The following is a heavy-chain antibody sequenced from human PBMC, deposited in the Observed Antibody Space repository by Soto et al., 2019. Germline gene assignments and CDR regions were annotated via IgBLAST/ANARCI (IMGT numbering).Heavy chain of an antibody. CDR3: TTAYDFWSGPDFDY. V-gene: IGHV3-15*07. D-gene: IGHD3-3*01. Sequence: PGGSLRLSCAASGFTFSNAWMNWVRQAPGKGLEWVGRIKSKTDGGTTDYAAPVKGRFTIPRDDSKNTLYPQMNSLKTEDTAVYYCTTAYDFWSGPDFDYWGQGTLVTVSS. CDR2: IKSKTDGGTT. CDR1: GFTFSNAW. J-gene: IGHJ4*02.